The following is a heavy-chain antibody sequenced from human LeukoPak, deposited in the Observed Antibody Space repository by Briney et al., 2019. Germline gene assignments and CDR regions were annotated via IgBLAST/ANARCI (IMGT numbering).Heavy chain of an antibody. CDR1: GFTFSSYG. J-gene: IGHJ4*02. D-gene: IGHD6-19*01. CDR3: ARHSRVGSGWSGDDY. Sequence: GGSLRLSCAASGFTFSSYGMHWVRQAPGKGLEWVAFIRYDGSNKYYADSVKGRFTISRDNSKNTLYLQMNSLRAEDTAVYYCARHSRVGSGWSGDDYWGQGTLVTVSS. CDR2: IRYDGSNK. V-gene: IGHV3-30*02.